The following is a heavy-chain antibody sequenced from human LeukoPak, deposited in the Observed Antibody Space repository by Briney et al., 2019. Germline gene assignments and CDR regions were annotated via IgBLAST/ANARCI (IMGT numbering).Heavy chain of an antibody. Sequence: SETLSPTCTVSGVSITDYYWTWIRQPPGKGLEWIGEINHSGSANYNPSLKSRVTISLDTSKNQFSLKLSSVTAADTAVYYCARGQGTVTTHWGQGTLVTVSS. CDR2: INHSGSA. CDR1: GVSITDYY. D-gene: IGHD4-17*01. V-gene: IGHV4-34*01. J-gene: IGHJ4*02. CDR3: ARGQGTVTTH.